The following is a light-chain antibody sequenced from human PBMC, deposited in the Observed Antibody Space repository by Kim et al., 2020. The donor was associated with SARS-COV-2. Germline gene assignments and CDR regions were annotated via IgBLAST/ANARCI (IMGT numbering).Light chain of an antibody. J-gene: IGKJ4*01. CDR3: QQRSNWPPLT. CDR1: QSVSSP. Sequence: EIVLTQSPATLSLSPGERATLSCRASQSVSSPLAWYQQKPGQAPRLLIYDASDRATGIPARFSGSGSGTDFTLTISSLEPEDFAVYYCQQRSNWPPLTFGGGTKVDIK. CDR2: DAS. V-gene: IGKV3-11*01.